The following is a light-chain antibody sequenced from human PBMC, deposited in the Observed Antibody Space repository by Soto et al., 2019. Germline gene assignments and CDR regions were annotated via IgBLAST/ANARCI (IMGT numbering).Light chain of an antibody. CDR3: QQRSNWPYT. Sequence: EIVVTQSPATLSLSPGERATISCRASQSVGSSLDWYQQKLGQAPRLLIYDASNRATGIPARFSGSGSGTDFTLTISSLEPEDFAVYHCQQRSNWPYTFGQGTKLEIK. CDR1: QSVGSS. V-gene: IGKV3-11*01. J-gene: IGKJ2*01. CDR2: DAS.